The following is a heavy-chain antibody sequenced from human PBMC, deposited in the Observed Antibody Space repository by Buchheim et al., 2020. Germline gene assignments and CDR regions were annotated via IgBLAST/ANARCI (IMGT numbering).Heavy chain of an antibody. CDR2: INHSGST. V-gene: IGHV4-34*01. CDR1: GGSFSGYY. J-gene: IGHJ5*02. D-gene: IGHD3-3*01. Sequence: QVQLQESGPGLVKPSETLSLTCAVYGGSFSGYYWSWIRQPPGKGLEWIGEINHSGSTNYNPSLKSRVTISVDTSKNQFSLKLSSVTAADTAVYYCARGPDTIFGEDWFDPWGQGTL. CDR3: ARGPDTIFGEDWFDP.